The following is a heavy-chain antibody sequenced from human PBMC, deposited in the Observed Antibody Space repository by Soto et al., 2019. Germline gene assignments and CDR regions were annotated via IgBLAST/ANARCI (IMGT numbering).Heavy chain of an antibody. Sequence: GGSLRLSCAASGFTFSSYSMNWVRQAPGKGLEWVSYISSSSSTIYYADSVKGRFTISRDNAKNSPYLQMNSLRAEDTAVYYCARLRELWGDYGDYRLPEVIDEWGQGTLVTAPQ. D-gene: IGHD4-17*01. CDR2: ISSSSSTI. J-gene: IGHJ4*02. CDR1: GFTFSSYS. V-gene: IGHV3-48*01. CDR3: ARLRELWGDYGDYRLPEVIDE.